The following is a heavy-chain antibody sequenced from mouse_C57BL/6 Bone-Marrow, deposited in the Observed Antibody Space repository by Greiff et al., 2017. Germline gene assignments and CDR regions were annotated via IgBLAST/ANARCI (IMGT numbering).Heavy chain of an antibody. CDR2: IDPEDGDT. Sequence: VQLQQSGAELVRPGASVKLSCTASGFNIKDYYMHWVKQRPEQGLEWIGRIDPEDGDTEYAPKFQGKATMTADTSSHTAYLQLSSLTSEDTAVYYCTTFITTVHYYAMDYWGQGTSVTVSS. V-gene: IGHV14-1*01. CDR3: TTFITTVHYYAMDY. J-gene: IGHJ4*01. D-gene: IGHD1-1*01. CDR1: GFNIKDYY.